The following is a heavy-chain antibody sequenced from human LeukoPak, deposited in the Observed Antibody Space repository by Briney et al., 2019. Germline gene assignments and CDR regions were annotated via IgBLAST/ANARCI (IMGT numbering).Heavy chain of an antibody. J-gene: IGHJ4*02. Sequence: PGGSLRLSCVASGFTFSEYAMHWVRQAPGKGLEWVAVLSYDGSNKYYADSVKGRFTISRDNSKNTLYLQMSSLRAEDTAVYSCAKDLTTGTLSFDYWGQGTLVTVSS. D-gene: IGHD1-1*01. CDR3: AKDLTTGTLSFDY. V-gene: IGHV3-30-3*01. CDR2: LSYDGSNK. CDR1: GFTFSEYA.